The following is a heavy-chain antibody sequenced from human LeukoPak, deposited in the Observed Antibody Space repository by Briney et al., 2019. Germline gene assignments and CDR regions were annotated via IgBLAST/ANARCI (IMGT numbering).Heavy chain of an antibody. CDR3: ARFGDGYKDTFDI. CDR1: GDSVSRNTAG. V-gene: IGHV6-1*01. D-gene: IGHD5-24*01. J-gene: IGHJ3*02. CDR2: TYYRSKWYN. Sequence: SQTLSLTCAISGDSVSRNTAGWNWIRQSPSRGLEWLGRTYYRSKWYNDYAVSVKSRITINPDTSKNRFSLQLNSVTPEDTAVYYCARFGDGYKDTFDIWGQGTMVTVSS.